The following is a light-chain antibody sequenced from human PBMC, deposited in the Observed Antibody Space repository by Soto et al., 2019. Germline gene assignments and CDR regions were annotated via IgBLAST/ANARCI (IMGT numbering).Light chain of an antibody. Sequence: EIVLTQSPATLSLSPGERATLSCRASHSVGINLAWYQQKPGQSPRLLIYDVSNRATGIPARFSGSGAGTDFTLTITSLEPEDFAAYYCHQRGGWPATFCQGTRVEIK. J-gene: IGKJ1*01. CDR3: HQRGGWPAT. CDR2: DVS. CDR1: HSVGIN. V-gene: IGKV3-11*01.